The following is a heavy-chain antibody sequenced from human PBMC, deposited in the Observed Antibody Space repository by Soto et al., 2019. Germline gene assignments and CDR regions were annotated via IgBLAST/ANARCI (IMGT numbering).Heavy chain of an antibody. J-gene: IGHJ3*02. Sequence: EVQLVESGGGLIQPGGSLRLSCAASGFTVSSNYMSWVRQAPGKGLEWVSVIYSGGSTYYADSVKGRFTISRDNSKNTLYLQMNSLRAEDTAVYYCARVAGYSGYDDAFDIWGQGTMVTVSS. D-gene: IGHD5-12*01. CDR3: ARVAGYSGYDDAFDI. CDR1: GFTVSSNY. V-gene: IGHV3-53*01. CDR2: IYSGGST.